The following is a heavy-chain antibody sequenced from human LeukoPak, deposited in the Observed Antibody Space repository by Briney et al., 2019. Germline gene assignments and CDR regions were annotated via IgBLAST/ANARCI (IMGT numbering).Heavy chain of an antibody. V-gene: IGHV3-48*02. J-gene: IGHJ4*02. Sequence: PGGSLRLSCAASGFTFSTYNMNWVRQAPGKGLEWVSHISGSSSIIYYADSVKGRFTISRDNAKSSLYLQMNSLRDEDTAVYYCARDEDAFGGQGTLVTVSS. CDR1: GFTFSTYN. CDR2: ISGSSSII. CDR3: ARDEDAF.